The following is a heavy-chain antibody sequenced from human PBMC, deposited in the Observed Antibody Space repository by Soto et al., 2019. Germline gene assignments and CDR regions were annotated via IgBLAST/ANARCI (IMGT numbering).Heavy chain of an antibody. Sequence: ASVKVSCKASGYTFTSYYMHCVRQSPLQGLDWMGIINPSGGSTSYAQKFQGRVTMTRDTSTSTVYMELSSLRSEDTAVYYCARDPVGTASGYSSETAYGMDVWGQGTTVTVSS. CDR1: GYTFTSYY. CDR3: ARDPVGTASGYSSETAYGMDV. V-gene: IGHV1-46*01. CDR2: INPSGGST. J-gene: IGHJ6*02. D-gene: IGHD6-25*01.